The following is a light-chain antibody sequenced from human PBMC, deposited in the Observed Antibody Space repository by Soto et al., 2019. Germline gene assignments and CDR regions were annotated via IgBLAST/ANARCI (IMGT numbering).Light chain of an antibody. CDR2: EVS. Sequence: QSALAQPAAVSGSPGQSITISCTGTSSDVGGYNYVSWDQQHPGKAPKLMIYEVSNRPSGVSNRFSGSKSANTASLTISGLQAEDEAEYYCRSYTSSSPPSSGFGTGTKVTVL. CDR3: RSYTSSSPPSSG. CDR1: SSDVGGYNY. J-gene: IGLJ1*01. V-gene: IGLV2-14*01.